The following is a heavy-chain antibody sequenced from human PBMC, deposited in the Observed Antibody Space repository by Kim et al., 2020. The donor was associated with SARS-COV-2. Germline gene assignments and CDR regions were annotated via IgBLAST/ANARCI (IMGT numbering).Heavy chain of an antibody. CDR1: GFTFSSYA. J-gene: IGHJ6*02. CDR3: PRDGPSITMTPGYYYGMDV. Sequence: GGSLRLSCAASGFTFSSYAMHWVRQAPGKGLEWVAVISYDGSNKYYADSVKGRFTITRANSKKTLYLQMNSLRAEDTAVYYCPRDGPSITMTPGYYYGMDVWGQGTTVTVSS. CDR2: ISYDGSNK. V-gene: IGHV3-30-3*01. D-gene: IGHD3-22*01.